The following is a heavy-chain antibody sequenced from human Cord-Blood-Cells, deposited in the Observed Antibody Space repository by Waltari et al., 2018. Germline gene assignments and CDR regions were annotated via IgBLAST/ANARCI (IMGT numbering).Heavy chain of an antibody. CDR1: GGCISRSSYY. D-gene: IGHD2-2*01. CDR3: ARLISGVVPAAIDY. CDR2: IYYRGST. V-gene: IGHV4-39*01. Sequence: QLQLQESGPGLVKPSETLSLTCTVSGGCISRSSYYWGWIRQPPGKGLEWIGSIYYRGSTYYNPSLKSRVTISVDTSKNQFSLKLSSVTAADTAVYYCARLISGVVPAAIDYWGQGTLVTVSS. J-gene: IGHJ4*02.